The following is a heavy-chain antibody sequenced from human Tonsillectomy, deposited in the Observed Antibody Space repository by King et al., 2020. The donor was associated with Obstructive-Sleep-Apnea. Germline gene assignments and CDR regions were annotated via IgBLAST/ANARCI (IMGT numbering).Heavy chain of an antibody. Sequence: MQLQESGPGLVKPSETLSLMCTVSGDSISRSNYYWGWIRQPPGKGLEWIGSIFYSGGTYYNPSLKSRVTISVDTSKNQFSLKLTSVPAADTAVYYCARIQGAPLAFNIGGQGTMVTVSS. J-gene: IGHJ3*02. CDR3: ARIQGAPLAFNI. V-gene: IGHV4-39*07. D-gene: IGHD1-26*01. CDR2: IFYSGGT. CDR1: GDSISRSNYY.